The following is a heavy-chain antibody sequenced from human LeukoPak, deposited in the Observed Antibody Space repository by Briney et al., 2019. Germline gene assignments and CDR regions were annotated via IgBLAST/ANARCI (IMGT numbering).Heavy chain of an antibody. Sequence: GGSLRLSCAASGFTFSSYAMSWVRQAPGKGLEWVSAISGSGGSTYYADSVKGRFTISRGNSKNTLYLQMNSLRAEDTAVYYCAKDGSRVPARYYFDYWGQGTLVTVSS. CDR1: GFTFSSYA. V-gene: IGHV3-23*01. D-gene: IGHD3-10*01. J-gene: IGHJ4*02. CDR2: ISGSGGST. CDR3: AKDGSRVPARYYFDY.